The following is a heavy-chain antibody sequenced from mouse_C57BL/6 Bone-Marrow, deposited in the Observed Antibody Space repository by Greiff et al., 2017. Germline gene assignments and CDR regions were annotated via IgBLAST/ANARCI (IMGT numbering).Heavy chain of an antibody. V-gene: IGHV1-18*01. D-gene: IGHD2-1*01. CDR2: INPNNGGT. CDR3: ARRNFYGNYVNDY. Sequence: EVQLQESGPELVKPGASVKIPCKASGYTFTDYNMDWVKQSHGKSLEWIGDINPNNGGTIYNQKFKGKATLTVDKSSSTAYMELRSLTSEDTAVYLRARRNFYGNYVNDYLGQGTSVTVSS. J-gene: IGHJ4*01. CDR1: GYTFTDYN.